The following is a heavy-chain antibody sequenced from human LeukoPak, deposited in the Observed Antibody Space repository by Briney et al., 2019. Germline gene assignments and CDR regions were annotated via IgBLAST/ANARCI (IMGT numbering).Heavy chain of an antibody. D-gene: IGHD4-17*01. CDR3: ARNGDYNYYYYYMDV. CDR1: GFTFSSYG. V-gene: IGHV3-48*04. Sequence: PGGSLRLSCAASGFTFSSYGMSWVRQAPGKGLEWVSYISSSGSTIYYADSVKGRFTISRDNAKNSLYLQMNSLRAEDTAVYYCARNGDYNYYYYYMDVWGKGTTVTISS. CDR2: ISSSGSTI. J-gene: IGHJ6*03.